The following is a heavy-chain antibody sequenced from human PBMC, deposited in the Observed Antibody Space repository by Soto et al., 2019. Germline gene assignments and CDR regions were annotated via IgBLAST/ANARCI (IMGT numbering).Heavy chain of an antibody. V-gene: IGHV3-30*03. Sequence: GGSLRLSCASSGFSFCNYGMSWVRQDPGKGREWVSVISDGGRDKYYADSVKGRFTISRDNSKNTLYLQMNSLRAEDTAVYYCARNYIVVVPAASWQNWFDPWGQGTLVTVSS. D-gene: IGHD2-2*01. CDR2: ISDGGRDK. CDR1: GFSFCNYG. J-gene: IGHJ5*02. CDR3: ARNYIVVVPAASWQNWFDP.